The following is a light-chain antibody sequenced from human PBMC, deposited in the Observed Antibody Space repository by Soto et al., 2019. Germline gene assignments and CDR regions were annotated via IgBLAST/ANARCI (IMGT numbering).Light chain of an antibody. CDR3: QQYNNWPQT. CDR1: QSVSSN. J-gene: IGKJ2*01. CDR2: GAS. Sequence: EIVMTQSPATLSVSPGERATLSCRASQSVSSNLAWYQQKPGQAPRLLIYGASTRATGIPARFSGSGSGTEFTLTISSLQSEDFSVYYSQQYNNWPQTFGHGTKLEIK. V-gene: IGKV3-15*01.